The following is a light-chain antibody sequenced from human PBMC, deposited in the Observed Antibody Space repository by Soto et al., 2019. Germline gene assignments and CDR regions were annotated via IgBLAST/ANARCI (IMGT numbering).Light chain of an antibody. Sequence: DIQMTQSPSTLSASVGDRVTITCRASQSISTWLAWYQQKPGKAPKLLIYKASNLEGGVPSRFSGSGSGTEFTITISSLQADDFATSYCQQYNTYPLTFGGGTTVEIK. CDR2: KAS. J-gene: IGKJ4*01. V-gene: IGKV1-5*03. CDR3: QQYNTYPLT. CDR1: QSISTW.